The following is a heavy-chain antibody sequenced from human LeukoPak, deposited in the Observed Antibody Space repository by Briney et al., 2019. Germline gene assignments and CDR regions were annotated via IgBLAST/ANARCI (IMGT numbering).Heavy chain of an antibody. J-gene: IGHJ6*03. CDR2: IKQDGSEK. D-gene: IGHD3-16*02. CDR1: GFTFSSYW. CDR3: ARMFGTLRLGELSSNIRNYYYYYMDV. V-gene: IGHV3-7*01. Sequence: RPGGSLRLSCAASGFTFSSYWMSWVRQAPGKGLEWVANIKQDGSEKYYVDSVKGRFTISRDNAKNSLYLQMNSLRAEDTAVYYCARMFGTLRLGELSSNIRNYYYYYMDVWGKGTTVTVSS.